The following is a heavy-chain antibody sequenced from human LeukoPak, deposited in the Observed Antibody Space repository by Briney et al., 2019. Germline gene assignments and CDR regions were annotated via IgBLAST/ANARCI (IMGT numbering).Heavy chain of an antibody. Sequence: SQTLSLTCTVSGGSISSGDYYWSWIRQPPGKGLEWIGYIYYSGNTFHYNPSLKSRVNISVDTSKNQFSLRLSSVTAVDTVVYYCASTNCSSAGCYGANWFDPWGQGTLVTVSS. CDR3: ASTNCSSAGCYGANWFDP. J-gene: IGHJ5*02. CDR2: IYYSGNT. CDR1: GGSISSGDYY. D-gene: IGHD2-2*01. V-gene: IGHV4-30-4*08.